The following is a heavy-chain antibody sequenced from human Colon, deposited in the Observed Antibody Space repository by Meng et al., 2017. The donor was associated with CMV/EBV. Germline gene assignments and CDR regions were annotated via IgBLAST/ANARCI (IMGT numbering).Heavy chain of an antibody. D-gene: IGHD3-10*01. CDR1: GFTVSNNY. Sequence: GGSLRLSCAASGFTVSNNYMSWVRQAPGKGLEWVSAIFSDGSSTHYADSVKGRFTISRDNSKNTLYLQMNSLRAADTAVYYCAKDFNYGAGTYYVLSWDVWGQGTTVTVSS. CDR3: AKDFNYGAGTYYVLSWDV. V-gene: IGHV3-23*03. J-gene: IGHJ6*02. CDR2: IFSDGSST.